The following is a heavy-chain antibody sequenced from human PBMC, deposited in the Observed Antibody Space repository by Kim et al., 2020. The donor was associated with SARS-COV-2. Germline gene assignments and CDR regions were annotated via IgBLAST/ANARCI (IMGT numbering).Heavy chain of an antibody. Sequence: SETLSLTCTVSGGSISSGGYYWSWIRQHPGKGLEWIGYIYYSGSTYYNPSLKSRVTISVDTPKNQFSLKLSSVTAADTAVYYCARARITMIVVDAFDIWGQGTMVTVSS. D-gene: IGHD3-22*01. CDR3: ARARITMIVVDAFDI. CDR1: GGSISSGGYY. V-gene: IGHV4-31*03. CDR2: IYYSGST. J-gene: IGHJ3*02.